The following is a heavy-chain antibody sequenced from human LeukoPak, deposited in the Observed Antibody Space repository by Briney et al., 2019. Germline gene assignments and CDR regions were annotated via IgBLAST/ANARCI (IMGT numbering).Heavy chain of an antibody. CDR1: GYTFTSYG. CDR3: ARDRYCSGGSCHPLQH. J-gene: IGHJ1*01. V-gene: IGHV1-18*04. D-gene: IGHD2-15*01. CDR2: ISAYNGNT. Sequence: AASVKVSCKASGYTFTSYGISWVRQAPGQGLEWMGWISAYNGNTNYAQKLQGRVTMTTDTSTSTAYMELRSLRSDDTAVYYCARDRYCSGGSCHPLQHWGQGTLVTVSS.